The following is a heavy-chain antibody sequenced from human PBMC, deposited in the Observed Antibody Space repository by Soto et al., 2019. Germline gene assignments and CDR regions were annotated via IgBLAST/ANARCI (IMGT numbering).Heavy chain of an antibody. V-gene: IGHV5-51*01. CDR3: AILGRYNYGFFTFYSGMAV. CDR1: GGSVSSYW. Sequence: GESLKISCEGPGGSVSSYWMGWERQMPGKGLEWMGIIYPGDSDTRYSPSFQGQVTISADKSISTAYLQWSSLKASDTAMYYCAILGRYNYGFFTFYSGMAVWDQGTTVTVSS. D-gene: IGHD5-18*01. J-gene: IGHJ6*02. CDR2: IYPGDSDT.